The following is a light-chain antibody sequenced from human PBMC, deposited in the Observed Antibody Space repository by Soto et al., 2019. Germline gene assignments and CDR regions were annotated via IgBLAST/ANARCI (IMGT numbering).Light chain of an antibody. Sequence: QSALTQPASVSGSPGQSITISCTRTSSDVGGYNYVSWYQQHPGKAPKLMIYEVSNRPSGVSNRFSGSKSGNTASLTISGVQAEDEAAYYCSSYTSSSTLVFGGGTQLTVL. CDR2: EVS. CDR1: SSDVGGYNY. J-gene: IGLJ2*01. V-gene: IGLV2-14*01. CDR3: SSYTSSSTLV.